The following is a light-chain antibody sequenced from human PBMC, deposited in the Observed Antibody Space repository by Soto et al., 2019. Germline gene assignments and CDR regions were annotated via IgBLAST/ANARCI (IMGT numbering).Light chain of an antibody. J-gene: IGLJ1*01. CDR3: AAWDGSLDGRFV. CDR1: SSNIGTNY. Sequence: QSVLTQPPSASGTPGQRVTISCAGSSSNIGTNYVHWYQQLPGTAPKLLIYLNDQRPSWVPDRFSGSKYGTSASLAISGLRSEDEADYFCAAWDGSLDGRFVFGAGTKLTVL. CDR2: LND. V-gene: IGLV1-47*02.